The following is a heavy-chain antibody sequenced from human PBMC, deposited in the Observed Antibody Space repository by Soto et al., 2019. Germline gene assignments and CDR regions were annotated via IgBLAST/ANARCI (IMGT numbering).Heavy chain of an antibody. V-gene: IGHV2-5*02. J-gene: IGHJ4*02. Sequence: SGPTLVKPTQTLTLTCTFSGFSLSTSGVGVGWIRQPPGKALEWLALIYWDDDKRYSPSLKSRLTITKDTSKNQVVLTMTNMDPVDTATYYCAHSYRCSGGSCHQYYFDYWGQGTLVTVSS. CDR2: IYWDDDK. CDR3: AHSYRCSGGSCHQYYFDY. CDR1: GFSLSTSGVG. D-gene: IGHD2-15*01.